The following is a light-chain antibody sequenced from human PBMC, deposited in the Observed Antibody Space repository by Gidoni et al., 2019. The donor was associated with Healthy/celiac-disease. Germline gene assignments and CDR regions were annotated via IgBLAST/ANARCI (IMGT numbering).Light chain of an antibody. V-gene: IGLV1-44*01. CDR1: SSNIGSNT. CDR3: AAWDDSLNGWV. Sequence: QSVLTQPPSPSGTPGQRVPISCSGSSSNIGSNTVNWYQQIPGTAPKLLIYSNNQRPTGVPDRFSGSKSGTSASLAISGLQSEDEADYYCAAWDDSLNGWVFGGGTKLTGL. J-gene: IGLJ3*02. CDR2: SNN.